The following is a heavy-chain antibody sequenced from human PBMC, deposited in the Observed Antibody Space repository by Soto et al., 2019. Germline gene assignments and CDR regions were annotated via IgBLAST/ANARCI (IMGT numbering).Heavy chain of an antibody. Sequence: GGSLRLSCVASGFPFDSYGIHWVRRAPGKGLEWVATIGFAGNNKYYADSAKGRFTISRDNSKNTLYLQMNSLRAEDTAVYYCAKGKGQITIFGVVIMAWFDPWGQGTLVTVSS. J-gene: IGHJ5*02. CDR3: AKGKGQITIFGVVIMAWFDP. CDR2: IGFAGNNK. CDR1: GFPFDSYG. D-gene: IGHD3-3*01. V-gene: IGHV3-30*02.